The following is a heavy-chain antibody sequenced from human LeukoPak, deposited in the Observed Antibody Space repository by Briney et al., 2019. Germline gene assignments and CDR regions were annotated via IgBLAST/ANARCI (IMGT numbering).Heavy chain of an antibody. CDR3: ARGIRSNYFFDY. CDR1: GGSISSGGYY. CDR2: IYYSGST. D-gene: IGHD4-11*01. J-gene: IGHJ4*02. Sequence: SETLSLTCTVSGGSISSGGYYWSWIRQHPGKGLEWIGYIYYSGSTYYNPSLKSRVTISVDTSKNQFSLKLSSVTAADTAVYYCARGIRSNYFFDYWGQGTQVTVSS. V-gene: IGHV4-31*03.